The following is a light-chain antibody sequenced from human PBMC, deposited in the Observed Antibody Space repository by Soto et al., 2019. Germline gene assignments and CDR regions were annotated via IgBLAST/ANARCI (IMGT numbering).Light chain of an antibody. Sequence: AIQMPQSPSSLSASVGDRVTITCRASQDIRNDLGWYQQKPGKAPNLLLYAASTLQIGIPSRFSGSGSGTDFTLTISSLQPEDFATYYCLQGYNFPHTFGPGTKVDIK. CDR2: AAS. CDR3: LQGYNFPHT. V-gene: IGKV1-6*01. J-gene: IGKJ3*01. CDR1: QDIRND.